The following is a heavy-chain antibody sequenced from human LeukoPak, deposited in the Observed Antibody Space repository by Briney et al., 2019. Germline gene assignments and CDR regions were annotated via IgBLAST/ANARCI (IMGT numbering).Heavy chain of an antibody. CDR2: ISGSGGST. J-gene: IGHJ4*02. Sequence: PGGSLRLSCAASGFTFSSYGMSWVRQAPGKGLEWVSAISGSGGSTYYADSVKGRFTISRDKSKNTLYLQMNSLRAEDTALYYCAKEDFTVTTRFFEYWGQGTLVTVSS. D-gene: IGHD4-11*01. CDR1: GFTFSSYG. CDR3: AKEDFTVTTRFFEY. V-gene: IGHV3-23*01.